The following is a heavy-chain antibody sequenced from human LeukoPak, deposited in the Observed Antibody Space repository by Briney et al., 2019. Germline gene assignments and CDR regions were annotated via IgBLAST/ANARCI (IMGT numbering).Heavy chain of an antibody. D-gene: IGHD3-3*01. CDR3: ARTMSFLTIFGHMDV. CDR2: IIPIFGTA. J-gene: IGHJ6*03. V-gene: IGHV1-69*05. Sequence: GASVKVSCKASGGTFSSYAISWVRQAPGQGLEWMGGIIPIFGTANYAQKFQGRVTITTDESTSTAYMELSSLRSEDTAVYYCARTMSFLTIFGHMDVWGKGTTVTVSS. CDR1: GGTFSSYA.